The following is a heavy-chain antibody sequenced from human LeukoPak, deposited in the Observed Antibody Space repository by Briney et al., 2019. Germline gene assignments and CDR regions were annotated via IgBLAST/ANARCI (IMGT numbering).Heavy chain of an antibody. CDR2: ISGLNNDM. D-gene: IGHD1-26*01. CDR3: ARRDPLSYQLGTLNFDH. CDR1: GFPFNLYG. Sequence: GGSLRLSCAASGFPFNLYGMTWVRQAPGKGLEWVSLISGLNNDMYYADSVKGRFTICRDNAKNSLYLEMNSLTAEDTAVYYCARRDPLSYQLGTLNFDHWGQGTLVTVSS. J-gene: IGHJ4*02. V-gene: IGHV3-21*01.